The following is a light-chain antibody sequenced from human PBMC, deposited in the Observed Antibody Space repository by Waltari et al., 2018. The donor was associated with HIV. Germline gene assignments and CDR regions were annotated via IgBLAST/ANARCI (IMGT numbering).Light chain of an antibody. Sequence: EIVMTQSPATLSVSPGERATLSCRASQSIGSVLAWYQQKPGQAPRLLIYGASTRATGIPARFSGSGSGTEFTLTISSLQSEDFAVYSCQQYNNWPPMYTFGQGTKLEIK. CDR1: QSIGSV. V-gene: IGKV3-15*01. CDR2: GAS. J-gene: IGKJ2*01. CDR3: QQYNNWPPMYT.